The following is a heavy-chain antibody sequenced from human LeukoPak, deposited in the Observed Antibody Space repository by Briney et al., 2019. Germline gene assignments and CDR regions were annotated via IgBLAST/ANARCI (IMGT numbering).Heavy chain of an antibody. J-gene: IGHJ4*02. V-gene: IGHV3-74*01. CDR2: INIDGSST. CDR3: ARAGIAGRPPDY. Sequence: GGSLRLSCEASGFTFTNYWMHWVRHVPGKGLVWVSRINIDGSSTSYADSVKGRCTMSRDNAKNTLYLQMNSLRVEDTAVYYCARAGIAGRPPDYWGQGTLVTVSS. CDR1: GFTFTNYW. D-gene: IGHD6-6*01.